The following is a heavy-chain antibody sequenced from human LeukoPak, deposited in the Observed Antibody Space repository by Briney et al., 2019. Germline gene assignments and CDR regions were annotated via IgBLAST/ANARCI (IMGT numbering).Heavy chain of an antibody. V-gene: IGHV4-59*01. CDR3: ARGIKGYGSGRYFDY. CDR1: GGSFSGYY. CDR2: IYYSGST. J-gene: IGHJ4*02. D-gene: IGHD3-10*01. Sequence: PSETLSLTCAVYGGSFSGYYWSWIRQPPGKGLEWIGYIYYSGSTNYNPSLKSRVTISVDTSKNQFSLKLSSVTAAGTAVYYCARGIKGYGSGRYFDYWGQGTLVTVSS.